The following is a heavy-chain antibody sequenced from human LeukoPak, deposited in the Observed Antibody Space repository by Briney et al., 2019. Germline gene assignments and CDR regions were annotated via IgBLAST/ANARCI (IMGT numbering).Heavy chain of an antibody. J-gene: IGHJ6*02. V-gene: IGHV3-7*01. D-gene: IGHD2-2*01. CDR3: ARGHPRKARYCSSTSCYYYGMDV. CDR1: GFTFSSYW. CDR2: IKQDGSEK. Sequence: GGSLRLSCAASGFTFSSYWMSWVRQAPGKGLEWVANIKQDGSEKYYVDSVKGRFTISRDNAKNSLYLQMNSLRAEDTAVYYCARGHPRKARYCSSTSCYYYGMDVWGQGTTVTVSS.